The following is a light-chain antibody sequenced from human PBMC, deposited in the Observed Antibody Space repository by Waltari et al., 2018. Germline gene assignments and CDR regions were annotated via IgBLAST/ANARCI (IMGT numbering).Light chain of an antibody. V-gene: IGKV1-5*03. J-gene: IGKJ2*01. Sequence: DIQMTQSPSPLSASVGDRVTITCRASRRIVNWLDWYQQKPGKAPKLLIYKASNLESGVPSRFSGSGSGTEFTLTINRLQPDDFATYYCQQYNSNLYTFGQGTKLEIK. CDR1: RRIVNW. CDR2: KAS. CDR3: QQYNSNLYT.